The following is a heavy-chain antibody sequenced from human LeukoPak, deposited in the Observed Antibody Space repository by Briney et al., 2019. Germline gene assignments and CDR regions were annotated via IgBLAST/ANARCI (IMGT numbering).Heavy chain of an antibody. CDR2: IYYSGST. J-gene: IGHJ4*02. Sequence: KASETLSLTCTVSGGSISSYYWSWIRQPPGKGLEWIGYIYYSGSTNYNPSLKSRVTISVDTSKNQFSLKLSSVTAADTAVYYCARHTSGRYLTPIDYWGQGTLVTVSS. V-gene: IGHV4-59*08. D-gene: IGHD6-19*01. CDR1: GGSISSYY. CDR3: ARHTSGRYLTPIDY.